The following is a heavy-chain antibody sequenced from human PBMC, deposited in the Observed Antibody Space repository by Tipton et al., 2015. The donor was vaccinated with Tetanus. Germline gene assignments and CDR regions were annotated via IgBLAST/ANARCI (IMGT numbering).Heavy chain of an antibody. D-gene: IGHD6-19*01. CDR1: GFTSSPYA. Sequence: SLRLSCEISGFTSSPYAMSRVRQAPGKGLEWVSDFIERGETTYYADSVKGRFTVSRDKSKNTLYLDMTGLRASDTAVYFCARDKSPGGWEADYWGQGTLVTVTS. J-gene: IGHJ4*02. V-gene: IGHV3-23*01. CDR3: ARDKSPGGWEADY. CDR2: FIERGETT.